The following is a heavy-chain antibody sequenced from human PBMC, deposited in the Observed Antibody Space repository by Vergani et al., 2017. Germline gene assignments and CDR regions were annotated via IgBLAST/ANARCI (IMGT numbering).Heavy chain of an antibody. V-gene: IGHV4-34*01. J-gene: IGHJ4*02. D-gene: IGHD2-2*01. CDR3: ARGGDIVVVPAAMPGFDY. CDR1: GGSFSGYY. CDR2: INHSGST. Sequence: QVQLQQWGAGLLKPSETLSLTCAVYGGSFSGYYWSWIRQPPGKGLEWIGEINHSGSTNYNPSLKSRVTISVDTSKNQFSLKLSSVTAADTAVNYCARGGDIVVVPAAMPGFDYWGQGTLVTVSS.